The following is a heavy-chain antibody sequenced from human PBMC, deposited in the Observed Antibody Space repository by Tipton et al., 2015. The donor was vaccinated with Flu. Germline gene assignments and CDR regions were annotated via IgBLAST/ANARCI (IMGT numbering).Heavy chain of an antibody. Sequence: TLSLTCTVSGGSISSYYWSWIRQPPGKGLEWIGYIYYSGSTNYNPSLKSRVTISVDTSKNQFSLKLSSVTAADTAVYYCARSYYYDSSGYSSRQDAFDIWGQGTMVTVSS. V-gene: IGHV4-59*08. CDR3: ARSYYYDSSGYSSRQDAFDI. D-gene: IGHD3-22*01. CDR1: GGSISSYY. J-gene: IGHJ3*02. CDR2: IYYSGST.